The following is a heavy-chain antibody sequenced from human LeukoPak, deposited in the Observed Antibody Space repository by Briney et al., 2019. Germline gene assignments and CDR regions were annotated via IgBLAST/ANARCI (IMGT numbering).Heavy chain of an antibody. CDR1: GYSISSGYY. Sequence: SETQSLTCAVSGYSISSGYYWGWIRQPPGKGLEWIGSIYHSGSTYYNPSLKSRVTISVDTSKNQFSLKLSSVTAADTAVYYCATPQYDFWSGYPDAFDIWGQGTMVTVSS. D-gene: IGHD3-3*01. CDR3: ATPQYDFWSGYPDAFDI. CDR2: IYHSGST. J-gene: IGHJ3*02. V-gene: IGHV4-38-2*01.